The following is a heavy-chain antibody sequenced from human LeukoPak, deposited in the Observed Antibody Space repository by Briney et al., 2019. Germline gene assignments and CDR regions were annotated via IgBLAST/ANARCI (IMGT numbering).Heavy chain of an antibody. J-gene: IGHJ4*02. Sequence: GGSLRLSCAASGFPFSAYAMSWVRQAPGKGLEWVSGIRGSGETTYYAEAVKGRFTINRDNSKNTLYLQMNSLRAEDTALYYCAKDLSSGTGRGFDYWGQGTLVTVSS. CDR1: GFPFSAYA. V-gene: IGHV3-23*01. D-gene: IGHD3/OR15-3a*01. CDR3: AKDLSSGTGRGFDY. CDR2: IRGSGETT.